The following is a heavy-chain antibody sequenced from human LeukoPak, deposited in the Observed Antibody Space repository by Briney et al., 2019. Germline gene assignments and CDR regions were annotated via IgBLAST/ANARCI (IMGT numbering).Heavy chain of an antibody. Sequence: SETLSLTCTVSSGSINSYYWNWIRQPPGKGLEWIGYIYYSGSTNYNPSLKSRVTISVDTSKNQFSLKLSSVTAADTAVYYCARARKWELSYWGQGTLVTVSS. V-gene: IGHV4-59*01. J-gene: IGHJ4*02. D-gene: IGHD1-26*01. CDR1: SGSINSYY. CDR2: IYYSGST. CDR3: ARARKWELSY.